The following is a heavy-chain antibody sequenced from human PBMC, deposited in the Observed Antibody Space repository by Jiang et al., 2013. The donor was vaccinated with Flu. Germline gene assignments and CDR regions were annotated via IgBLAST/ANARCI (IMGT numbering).Heavy chain of an antibody. V-gene: IGHV1-69*06. CDR2: SNPIFGTT. Sequence: EVKKPGSSVKVSCKASGGSFTSYAISWVRQAPGQGLEWMGGSNPIFGTTDYAQKFQGRVTIIADRSTNTVYMDLRSLRFDDTAVYYCARASWGYSYGPFEYWGQGTLVTVSS. D-gene: IGHD5-18*01. J-gene: IGHJ4*02. CDR3: ARASWGYSYGPFEY. CDR1: GGSFTSYA.